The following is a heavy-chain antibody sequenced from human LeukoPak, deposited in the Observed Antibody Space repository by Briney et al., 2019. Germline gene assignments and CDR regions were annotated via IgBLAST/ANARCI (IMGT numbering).Heavy chain of an antibody. D-gene: IGHD2-15*01. CDR3: ARCSGSSCDYYYYMDV. Sequence: GGSLRLSCEASGITLNSYWMSWVRQAPGKGLEWMANINQDGSEKYYVDSVKGRFTISRDNAKNSLYLQMNSLRAEDTALYHCARCSGSSCDYYYYMDVWGKGTTVTTSS. CDR2: INQDGSEK. J-gene: IGHJ6*03. V-gene: IGHV3-7*03. CDR1: GITLNSYW.